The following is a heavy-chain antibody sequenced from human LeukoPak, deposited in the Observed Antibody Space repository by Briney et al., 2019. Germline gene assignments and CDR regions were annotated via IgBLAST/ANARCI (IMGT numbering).Heavy chain of an antibody. J-gene: IGHJ4*02. CDR3: ATYIVVVPAAFDY. CDR2: IYYSGST. CDR1: GGSISSSSYY. Sequence: SSETLSLTCTVSGGSISSSSYYWGWIRQPPGKGLEWIGSIYYSGSTYYNPSLKSRVTISVDTSKNQFSLKLSSVTAADTAVYYCATYIVVVPAAFDYWGQGTLVTVSS. V-gene: IGHV4-39*07. D-gene: IGHD2-2*01.